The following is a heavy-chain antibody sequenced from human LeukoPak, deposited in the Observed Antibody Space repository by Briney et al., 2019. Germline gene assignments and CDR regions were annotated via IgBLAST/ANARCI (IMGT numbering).Heavy chain of an antibody. CDR2: ISGSGGTT. V-gene: IGHV3-23*01. D-gene: IGHD1-14*01. CDR1: RFTLNTYA. J-gene: IGHJ4*02. Sequence: GGSLRLSCAASRFTLNTYAMSWVRQAPGKGLEWVSAISGSGGTTSYADSVKGRFTISRDNSKNSLYLQMNSLRAEDTAVYYCARGVPDDYWGQGTLVTVSS. CDR3: ARGVPDDY.